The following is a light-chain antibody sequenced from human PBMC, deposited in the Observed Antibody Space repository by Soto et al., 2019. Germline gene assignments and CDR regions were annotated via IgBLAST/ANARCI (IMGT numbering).Light chain of an antibody. J-gene: IGKJ4*01. CDR2: GAS. CDR1: QSVSSN. CDR3: QQYNNWPPLT. V-gene: IGKV3-15*01. Sequence: EIVMTQSPATLSVSPGERATLSCRASQSVSSNLAWYQHKPGQAPRLLIYGASIRATGIPARFSGSGSGTEFNLTISSLQSEDFAVYYCQQYNNWPPLTFGGGTKVEIK.